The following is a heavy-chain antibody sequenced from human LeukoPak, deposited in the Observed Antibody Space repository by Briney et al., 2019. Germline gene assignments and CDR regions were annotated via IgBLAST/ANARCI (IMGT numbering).Heavy chain of an antibody. CDR1: GDSISRYY. CDR3: ARSLGAQLPPIH. Sequence: SETLSLTCTVSGDSISRYYWSWIRQPPGKGPEWIGYIYYSGSTNYNPSLKSRVTISIDTSKNQFSLRLTSVTAADTAVCYCARSLGAQLPPIHWGQGTLVTVSS. CDR2: IYYSGST. D-gene: IGHD2-2*01. J-gene: IGHJ4*02. V-gene: IGHV4-59*01.